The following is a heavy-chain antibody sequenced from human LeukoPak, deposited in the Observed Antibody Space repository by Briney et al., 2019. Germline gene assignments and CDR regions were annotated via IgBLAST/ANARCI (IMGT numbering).Heavy chain of an antibody. CDR2: IIPIVGTA. J-gene: IGHJ4*02. CDR3: AREYGDQHPVFDY. D-gene: IGHD4-17*01. Sequence: ASVKVSCKASGGTFSSYAISWVRQAPGQGLEWMGGIIPIVGTANYAQKFQGRVTITADESTSTAYMELSSLRSEDTAVYYCAREYGDQHPVFDYWGQGTLVTVSS. V-gene: IGHV1-69*13. CDR1: GGTFSSYA.